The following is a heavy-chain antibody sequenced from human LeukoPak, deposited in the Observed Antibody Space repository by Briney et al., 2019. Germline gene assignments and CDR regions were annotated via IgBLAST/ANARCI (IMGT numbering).Heavy chain of an antibody. D-gene: IGHD3-3*01. CDR3: ARGAYDFWSGYILSYYYYGMDV. CDR2: ISAYNGNT. CDR1: GYTFTSYG. V-gene: IGHV1-18*01. J-gene: IGHJ6*02. Sequence: ASVTVSCKASGYTFTSYGISWVRQAPGQGLEWMGWISAYNGNTNYAQKLQGRVTMTTDTSTSTAYMELRSLRSDDTAVYYCARGAYDFWSGYILSYYYYGMDVWGQGTTVTVSS.